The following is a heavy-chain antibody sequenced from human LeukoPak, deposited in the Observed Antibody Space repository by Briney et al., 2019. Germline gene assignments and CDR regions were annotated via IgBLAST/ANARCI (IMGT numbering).Heavy chain of an antibody. CDR1: GFTFSNYW. D-gene: IGHD3-3*01. V-gene: IGHV3-74*01. CDR3: ARDAFGVDKSPF. J-gene: IGHJ4*02. CDR2: INSDGTST. Sequence: GGSLRLSCAASGFTFSNYWMHWVRQAPGKGLVWVSRINSDGTSTTYADSVKDRFTISRDNAKNTLYLQINSLRAEDTAVYYCARDAFGVDKSPFWGQGTLVTVCS.